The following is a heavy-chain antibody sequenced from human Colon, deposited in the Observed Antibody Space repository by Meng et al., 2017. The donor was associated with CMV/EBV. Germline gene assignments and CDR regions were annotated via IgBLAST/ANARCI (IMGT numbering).Heavy chain of an antibody. Sequence: SGPTLVKPTQTLTLTCTFSGFSFSTRGVGVGWIRQPPGKALEWLALIQWDDDKRYSPSLKNRLTISKDTSNNQVALIMTNMDPVDTATYYCAHKDPRSGSYPPFHYWGQGTLVTVSS. CDR3: AHKDPRSGSYPPFHY. CDR1: GFSFSTRGVG. CDR2: IQWDDDK. J-gene: IGHJ4*02. V-gene: IGHV2-5*02. D-gene: IGHD3-10*01.